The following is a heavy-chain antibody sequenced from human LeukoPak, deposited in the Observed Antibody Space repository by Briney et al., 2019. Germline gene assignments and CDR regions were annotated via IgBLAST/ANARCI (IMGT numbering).Heavy chain of an antibody. Sequence: ASVKVSCKASGYTFTGYYMHWVRQAPGQGLEWMGWINPNSGGINYAQKFQGRVTMTRDTSISTAYMELSRLRSDDTAVYYCARDRGIAARRENWFDPWGQGTLVTVSS. CDR1: GYTFTGYY. D-gene: IGHD6-6*01. CDR3: ARDRGIAARRENWFDP. J-gene: IGHJ5*02. CDR2: INPNSGGI. V-gene: IGHV1-2*02.